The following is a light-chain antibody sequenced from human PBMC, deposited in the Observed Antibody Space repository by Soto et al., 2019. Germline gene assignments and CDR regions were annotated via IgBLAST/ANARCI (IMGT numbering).Light chain of an antibody. CDR1: HSVSSSY. CDR2: GAS. J-gene: IGKJ1*01. V-gene: IGKV3-20*01. CDR3: QQYGSSPWT. Sequence: EIVLTQSPGTLSLSPGERATLSCRASHSVSSSYLAWYQQKPGQAPRLLIYGASSRATGIPDRFSGSGSGTDFPLTISRLEPADFAVYYCQQYGSSPWTFGQGTKVDI.